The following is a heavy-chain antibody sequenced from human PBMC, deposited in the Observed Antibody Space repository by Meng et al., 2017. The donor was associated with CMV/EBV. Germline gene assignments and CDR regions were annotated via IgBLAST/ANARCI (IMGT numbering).Heavy chain of an antibody. D-gene: IGHD3-3*01. CDR3: ARDYPRFLEWLVSGAYYYGMDV. CDR1: GGSISSSSYY. V-gene: IGHV4-39*07. Sequence: SETLSLTCTVSGGSISSSSYYWGWLRQPPGKGLEWIGSIYYSGCTDYNPSLKSRVTISVDTSKNQFSLQLSSVTAADTAVYYCARDYPRFLEWLVSGAYYYGMDVWGQGTTVTVSS. CDR2: IYYSGCT. J-gene: IGHJ6*02.